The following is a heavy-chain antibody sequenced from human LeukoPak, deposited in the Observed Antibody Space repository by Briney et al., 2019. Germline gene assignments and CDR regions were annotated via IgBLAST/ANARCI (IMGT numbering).Heavy chain of an antibody. CDR2: ISGSSRHK. CDR3: ARTANFAAGYYIDY. J-gene: IGHJ4*02. CDR1: GFTFSSYT. D-gene: IGHD6-13*01. Sequence: GGSLRLSCAASGFTFSSYTMNWVRRAPGQGLEWVSSISGSSRHKYYADSVKGRFTISRDNAKNSLYLQMNSLRAEDTAVYYCARTANFAAGYYIDYWGQGTLVTVSS. V-gene: IGHV3-21*01.